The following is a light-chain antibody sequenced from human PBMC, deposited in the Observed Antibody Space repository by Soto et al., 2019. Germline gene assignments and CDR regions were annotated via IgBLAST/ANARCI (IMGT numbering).Light chain of an antibody. CDR2: GAS. CDR1: QNVNSRY. J-gene: IGKJ2*01. Sequence: IVLTQPPGTLSLSPGEGATLSCRASQNVNSRYLAWYQQKHGQAPRLLIYGASSRATGIPDKFSGSGYGTDFTLTISRLEPEDFAVYYCQLYGSSPSYIFGQGTKVDIK. CDR3: QLYGSSPSYI. V-gene: IGKV3-20*01.